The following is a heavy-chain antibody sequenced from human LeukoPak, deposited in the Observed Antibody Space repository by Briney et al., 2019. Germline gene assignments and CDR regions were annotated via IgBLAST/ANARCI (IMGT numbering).Heavy chain of an antibody. CDR1: GGTFSSYA. Sequence: SVKVSRKASGGTFSSYAISWVRQAPGQGLEWMGRIIPILGIANYAQKFQGRVTITADKSTSTAYMELSSLRSEDTAVYYCARAHPPRRDGYNYPPDYWGQGTLVTVSS. CDR2: IIPILGIA. D-gene: IGHD5-24*01. J-gene: IGHJ4*02. CDR3: ARAHPPRRDGYNYPPDY. V-gene: IGHV1-69*04.